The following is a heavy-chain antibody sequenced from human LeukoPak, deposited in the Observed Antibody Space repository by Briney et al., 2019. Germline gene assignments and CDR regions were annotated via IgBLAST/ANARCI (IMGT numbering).Heavy chain of an antibody. V-gene: IGHV3-7*01. D-gene: IGHD3-3*01. J-gene: IGHJ6*03. CDR3: ARGDDFWSGYSHRYYYYYMDV. Sequence: GGSLRLSCAASGFTFSSYWMSWVRQAPGKGLEWVANIKQDGSEKYYVDSVKGRFTISRDNAKNSLYLQMNSLRAEDTAVYYCARGDDFWSGYSHRYYYYYMDVWGRGTAVTVSS. CDR2: IKQDGSEK. CDR1: GFTFSSYW.